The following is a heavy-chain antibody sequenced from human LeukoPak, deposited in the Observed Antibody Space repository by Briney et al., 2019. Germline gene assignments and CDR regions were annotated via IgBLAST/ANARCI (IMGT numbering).Heavy chain of an antibody. CDR3: ARLRYSGYDRGSMEY. CDR1: GYTFTGYY. J-gene: IGHJ4*02. CDR2: INPNSGGT. Sequence: ASVKVSCKASGYTFTGYYMHWVRQAPGQGLEWMGWINPNSGGTNYAQKFQGRATMTRDTSISTAYMELSRLRSDDTAVYYCARLRYSGYDRGSMEYWGQGTLVTVSS. D-gene: IGHD5-12*01. V-gene: IGHV1-2*02.